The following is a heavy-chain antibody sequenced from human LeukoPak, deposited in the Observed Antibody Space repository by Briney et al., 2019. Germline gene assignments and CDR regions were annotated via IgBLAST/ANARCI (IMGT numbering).Heavy chain of an antibody. CDR3: ARSSGGGYCTSTSCPMDV. D-gene: IGHD2-2*01. CDR1: GGSISSGGYY. J-gene: IGHJ6*02. Sequence: SQTLSLTCAVSGGSISSGGYYWSWIRQPPGKGLEWIGEINHSGSTNYNPSLQSRVTISLDTSKNQFSLKLNSVTAADTAVYYCARSSGGGYCTSTSCPMDVWGQGTTVTVSS. CDR2: INHSGST. V-gene: IGHV4-30-2*01.